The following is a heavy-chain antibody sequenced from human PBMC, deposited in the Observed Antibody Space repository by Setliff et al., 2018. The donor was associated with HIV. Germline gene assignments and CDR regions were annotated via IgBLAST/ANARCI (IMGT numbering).Heavy chain of an antibody. CDR1: GGSITSYY. CDR2: IFDSGTT. J-gene: IGHJ4*02. Sequence: SETLSLTCTVSGGSITSYYWNWIRQSPGKGLEWIGYIFDSGTTKYNPSVTSRVTISVDASKNQFSLKLSSVTAADTAVYYCARGEDWGQGTLVTVSS. V-gene: IGHV4-59*12. CDR3: ARGED.